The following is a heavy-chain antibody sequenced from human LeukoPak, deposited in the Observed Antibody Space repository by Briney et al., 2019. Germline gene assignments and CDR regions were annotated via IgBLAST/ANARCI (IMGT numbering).Heavy chain of an antibody. J-gene: IGHJ5*02. V-gene: IGHV3-30-3*01. CDR1: GFTFSSYA. Sequence: GGSLRLSCAASGFTFSSYAMHWVRQAPGKGLEWVAVISYDGSNKYYADSVKGRFTISRDNSKNTLYLQMNSLRAEDTAVYYCAKGVVPAAKGNWFDPWGQGTLVTVSS. D-gene: IGHD2-2*01. CDR3: AKGVVPAAKGNWFDP. CDR2: ISYDGSNK.